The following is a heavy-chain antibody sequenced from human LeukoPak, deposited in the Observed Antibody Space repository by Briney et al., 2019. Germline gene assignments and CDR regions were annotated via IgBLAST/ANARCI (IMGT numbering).Heavy chain of an antibody. J-gene: IGHJ4*02. V-gene: IGHV3-23*01. CDR1: GFTFVSYA. CDR3: ARGGDIAAPIFDY. D-gene: IGHD6-6*01. Sequence: PGGSLRLSCAASGFTFVSYAMSWVRQAPGKGLEWVSVIGGSGGSTDYADSVKGRFIISRDNSKNTLYLQMNSLRAEDTAVYYCARGGDIAAPIFDYWGQGTLVTVSS. CDR2: IGGSGGST.